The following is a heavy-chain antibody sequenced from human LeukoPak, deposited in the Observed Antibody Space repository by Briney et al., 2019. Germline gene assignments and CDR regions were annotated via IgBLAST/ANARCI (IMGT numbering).Heavy chain of an antibody. D-gene: IGHD2-2*03. V-gene: IGHV4-34*01. Sequence: SETLSLTCAVYGGSFSGYYWSWIRQPPGKGLGWIGEINHSGSTNYNPSLKSRVTISVDTSKNQFSLKRSSVTAADTAVYYCARVGYSTDYWGQGTLVTVSS. CDR1: GGSFSGYY. CDR3: ARVGYSTDY. J-gene: IGHJ4*02. CDR2: INHSGST.